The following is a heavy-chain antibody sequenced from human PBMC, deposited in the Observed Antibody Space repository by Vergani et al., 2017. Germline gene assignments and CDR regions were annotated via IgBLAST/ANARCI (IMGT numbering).Heavy chain of an antibody. CDR2: INHSGST. CDR3: ARGRIAARNSWFDP. CDR1: GGSFSGYY. V-gene: IGHV4-34*01. D-gene: IGHD6-6*01. J-gene: IGHJ5*02. Sequence: QVQLQQWGAGLLKPSETLSLTCAVYGGSFSGYYWSWIRQPPGKGLEWIGEINHSGSTNYNPSLKSRVTISVDTSKNQFSLQLSSVTAADTAVYYCARGRIAARNSWFDPWGQGTLVTVSS.